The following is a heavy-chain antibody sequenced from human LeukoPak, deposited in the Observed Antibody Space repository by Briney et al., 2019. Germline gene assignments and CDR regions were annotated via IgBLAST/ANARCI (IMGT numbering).Heavy chain of an antibody. J-gene: IGHJ4*02. D-gene: IGHD3-3*01. V-gene: IGHV3-23*01. CDR3: AKDTLADDFLIGYGFDY. CDR2: IGVSVYST. Sequence: GGCLRLSCAASGLTFNTYAMNGVGEAGGKGLKWCSVIGVSVYSTYYAASVKGRLHISRDNSNNTLYLQMNSLRAEDTAVYYCAKDTLADDFLIGYGFDYWGQGTLVTVSS. CDR1: GLTFNTYA.